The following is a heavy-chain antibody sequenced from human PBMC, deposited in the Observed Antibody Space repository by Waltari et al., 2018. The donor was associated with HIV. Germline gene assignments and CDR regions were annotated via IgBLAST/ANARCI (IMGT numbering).Heavy chain of an antibody. D-gene: IGHD3-9*01. J-gene: IGHJ6*02. V-gene: IGHV1-2*02. CDR3: AVEEYYDTLTGPSRGMDV. Sequence: QVQLVQSGAEVKKPGASVKDSCKASGYTLTAYYMNWVRQAPGQGLEWMVWINPYRGVTNYAQKFQGRVTMTRDTSSSTAYMERSRLRSDDTAVYYCAVEEYYDTLTGPSRGMDVWGQGTTVTVSS. CDR1: GYTLTAYY. CDR2: INPYRGVT.